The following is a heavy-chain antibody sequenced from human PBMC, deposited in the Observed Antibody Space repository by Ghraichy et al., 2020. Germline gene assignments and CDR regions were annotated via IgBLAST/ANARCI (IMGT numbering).Heavy chain of an antibody. CDR3: AKEGGYCSGGRCLAARMDV. D-gene: IGHD2-15*01. Sequence: GGSLRLSCAASGFTFSSFSMNWVRQAPGKGLEWVSYISRNSSTIYYADSVKGRFTISRDNAKNSLYLQMNSLRDEDTAVFYCAKEGGYCSGGRCLAARMDVWVQGTTVTVSS. J-gene: IGHJ6*02. CDR1: GFTFSSFS. V-gene: IGHV3-48*02. CDR2: ISRNSSTI.